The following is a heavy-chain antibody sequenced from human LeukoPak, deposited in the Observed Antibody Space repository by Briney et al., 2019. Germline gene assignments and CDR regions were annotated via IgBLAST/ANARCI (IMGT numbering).Heavy chain of an antibody. CDR3: ARGLGLSPNRGVTFLVPFDY. D-gene: IGHD2-8*01. V-gene: IGHV4-34*01. CDR1: GASFSDYY. CDR2: IHHSGNT. J-gene: IGHJ4*02. Sequence: PSETLSLTCAVYGASFSDYYWSFIRQPPGKGLEWIGEIHHSGNTNYNPSLKSRVTISVDTSKNQFSLNLTSVTAADTAVYYCARGLGLSPNRGVTFLVPFDYWGQGTLVTVSS.